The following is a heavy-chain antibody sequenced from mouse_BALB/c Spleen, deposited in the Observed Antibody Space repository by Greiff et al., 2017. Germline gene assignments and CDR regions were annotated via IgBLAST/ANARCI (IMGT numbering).Heavy chain of an antibody. V-gene: IGHV1-7*01. CDR1: GYTFTSYW. J-gene: IGHJ2*01. D-gene: IGHD2-14*01. CDR2: INPSTGYT. CDR3: ASDRYDRA. Sequence: QVHVKQSGAELAKPGASVKMSCKASGYTFTSYWMHWVKQRPGQGLEWIGYINPSTGYTEYNQKFKDKATLTADKSSSTAYMQLSSLTSEDSAVYYCASDRYDRAWGQGTTLTVSS.